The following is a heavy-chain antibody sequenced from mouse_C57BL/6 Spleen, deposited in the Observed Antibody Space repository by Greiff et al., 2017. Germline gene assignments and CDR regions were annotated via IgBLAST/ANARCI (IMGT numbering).Heavy chain of an antibody. V-gene: IGHV1-42*01. CDR2: INPSTGGT. CDR3: ARFQAPGYYFDY. CDR1: GYSFTGYY. D-gene: IGHD3-2*02. Sequence: VQLQQSGPELVKPGASVKISCKASGYSFTGYYMNWVKQSPEKSLEWIGEINPSTGGTTYNQKFKAKATLTVDKSSSTAYMQLKSLTSEDSAVYYCARFQAPGYYFDYWGQGTTLTVSS. J-gene: IGHJ2*01.